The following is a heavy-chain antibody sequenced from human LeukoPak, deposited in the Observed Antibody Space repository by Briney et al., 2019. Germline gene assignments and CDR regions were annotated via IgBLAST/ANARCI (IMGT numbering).Heavy chain of an antibody. CDR2: INAGNGNT. CDR3: ARFFVRVGAKGGLDY. D-gene: IGHD1-26*01. Sequence: ASVKVSCKASGYTFTSYAMHWVRQAPGQRLEWMGWINAGNGNTKYSQKFQGRVTITRDTSASTAYMELSSLRSEDTAVYYCARFFVRVGAKGGLDYWGQGTLVTVSS. J-gene: IGHJ4*02. CDR1: GYTFTSYA. V-gene: IGHV1-3*01.